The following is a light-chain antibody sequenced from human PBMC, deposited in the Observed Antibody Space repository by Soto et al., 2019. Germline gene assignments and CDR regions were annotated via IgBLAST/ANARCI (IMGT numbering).Light chain of an antibody. CDR1: QNIHNS. Sequence: DIRLTQSPSSLSASVGDRVTITCRASQNIHNSLNWYQQQPGKAPKLLIYAASSLERGVSSRFSGGGSGTDFTLTINSLQPEDFASYFCQQSYAAGLTFGGGTKVEIK. V-gene: IGKV1-39*01. CDR2: AAS. CDR3: QQSYAAGLT. J-gene: IGKJ4*01.